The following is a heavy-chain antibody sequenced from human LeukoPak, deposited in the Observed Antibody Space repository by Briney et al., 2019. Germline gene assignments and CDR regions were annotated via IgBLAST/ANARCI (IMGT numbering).Heavy chain of an antibody. CDR1: GYTFTSYG. CDR3: ARELYYYESSGSYGDY. CDR2: ISAYNGNT. Sequence: ASVKVSCKASGYTFTSYGISWVRQAPGQGLEWMGCISAYNGNTNYAQKLQGRVTMTTDTSTSTAYMELRSLRSDDTAVYYCARELYYYESSGSYGDYWGQGTLVTVSS. D-gene: IGHD3-22*01. J-gene: IGHJ4*02. V-gene: IGHV1-18*01.